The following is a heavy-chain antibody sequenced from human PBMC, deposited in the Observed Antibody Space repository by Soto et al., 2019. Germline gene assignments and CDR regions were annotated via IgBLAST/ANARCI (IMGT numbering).Heavy chain of an antibody. Sequence: SETLSLTCTVSGGSISSGGYYWSWIRQHPGKGLEWIGYIYYSGSTYYNPSLKSRVTISVDTSKNQFSLKLSSVTAADTAVYYCARQSSGYYLDYWGQGTLVTAPQ. CDR1: GGSISSGGYY. D-gene: IGHD3-22*01. J-gene: IGHJ4*02. CDR2: IYYSGST. V-gene: IGHV4-31*03. CDR3: ARQSSGYYLDY.